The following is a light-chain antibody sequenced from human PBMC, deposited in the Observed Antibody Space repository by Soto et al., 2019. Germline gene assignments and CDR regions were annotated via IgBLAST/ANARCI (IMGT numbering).Light chain of an antibody. V-gene: IGLV1-40*01. Sequence: QSVLTQPPSVSGAPGQRVTISCTGSSSNIGAGYDVHWYQPLPGTAPKLLIYGNSNRPSGVPDRFSGSKSGTSASLAITGLQAEDEADYYCQSYDSRLSGYVVFGGGTQLTVL. CDR1: SSNIGAGYD. J-gene: IGLJ2*01. CDR3: QSYDSRLSGYVV. CDR2: GNS.